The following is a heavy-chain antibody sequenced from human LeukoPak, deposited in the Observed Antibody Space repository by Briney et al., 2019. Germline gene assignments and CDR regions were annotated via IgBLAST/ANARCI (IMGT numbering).Heavy chain of an antibody. CDR2: IYSGGST. V-gene: IGHV3-53*05. D-gene: IGHD6-19*01. Sequence: PGGSLRLSCAVSGFTVSDNYMSWVRQAPGKGLEWVSVIYSGGSTYYADSVKGRFTISRDNSKNTLYLQMNSLRAEDTAVYYCAKATSSGDYYYYYMDVWGKGTTVTVSS. J-gene: IGHJ6*03. CDR3: AKATSSGDYYYYYMDV. CDR1: GFTVSDNY.